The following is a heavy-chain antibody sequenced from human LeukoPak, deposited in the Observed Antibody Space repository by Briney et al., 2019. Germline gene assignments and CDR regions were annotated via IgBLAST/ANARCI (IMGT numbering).Heavy chain of an antibody. J-gene: IGHJ4*02. V-gene: IGHV4-4*07. CDR3: VIFPGY. CDR2: MYTSGST. Sequence: AETLSLTCTVSGGSINDYYGSCIRQPAGKGLEWIGRMYTSGSTNYNPSLNSRVTMSVDTSKNQFSLKLTSVPAADTAVYSCVIFPGYWGQGTLVTVSS. CDR1: GGSINDYY. D-gene: IGHD2/OR15-2a*01.